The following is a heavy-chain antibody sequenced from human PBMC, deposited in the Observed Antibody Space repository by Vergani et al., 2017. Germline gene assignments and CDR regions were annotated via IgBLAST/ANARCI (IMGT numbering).Heavy chain of an antibody. CDR3: ATDPGALIGFDY. CDR1: GYTFTSYG. Sequence: QVQLVQSGAEVKKPGASVKVSCKASGYTFTSYGISWVRQAPGQGLEWMGWISAYNGNTNYAQKLQGRVTMTEDTSTDTAYMELSSLRSEDTAVYYCATDPGALIGFDYWGQGTLVTVSS. CDR2: ISAYNGNT. V-gene: IGHV1-18*04. J-gene: IGHJ4*02. D-gene: IGHD1-26*01.